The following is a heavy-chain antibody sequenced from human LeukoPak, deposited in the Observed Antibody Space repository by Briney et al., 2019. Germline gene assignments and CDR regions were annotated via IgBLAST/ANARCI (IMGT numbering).Heavy chain of an antibody. J-gene: IGHJ4*02. Sequence: GGSLRLSCAASGFTFSSYAMSWVRQAPGKGLEWASAISGSGGSTYYADSVKGRFTISRDNSKNTLYLQMNSLRAEDTAVYYCAKDFAGAGLTGFDYWGQGTLVTVSS. V-gene: IGHV3-23*01. CDR3: AKDFAGAGLTGFDY. D-gene: IGHD3-10*01. CDR2: ISGSGGST. CDR1: GFTFSSYA.